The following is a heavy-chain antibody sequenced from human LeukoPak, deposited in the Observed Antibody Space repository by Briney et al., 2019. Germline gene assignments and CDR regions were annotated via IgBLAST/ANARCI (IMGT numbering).Heavy chain of an antibody. Sequence: SETLSLTCTVSGASISNHYWTWVRQSPGKGLEWIGYVYDSGSTNYNPFLKSRVTISVDTSKNQFSLKLSSVTAADTAVYYCARLVAYCDKTSCSGSWGQGTLVTVSS. J-gene: IGHJ4*02. CDR2: VYDSGST. D-gene: IGHD2-21*01. CDR1: GASISNHY. V-gene: IGHV4-59*11. CDR3: ARLVAYCDKTSCSGS.